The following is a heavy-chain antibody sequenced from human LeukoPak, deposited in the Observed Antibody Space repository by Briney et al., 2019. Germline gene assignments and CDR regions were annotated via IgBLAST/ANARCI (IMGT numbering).Heavy chain of an antibody. CDR3: ARNDYGGNSGFR. CDR2: IYYSGST. V-gene: IGHV4-30-4*08. D-gene: IGHD4-23*01. J-gene: IGHJ4*02. Sequence: SRTLSLTCIVSGGSISSGDYYWSWIRQPPGKGLEWIGYIYYSGSTYYNPSLKSRVTISVDTSKNQFSLKLSSVTAADTAVYYCARNDYGGNSGFRWGQGTLVTVSS. CDR1: GGSISSGDYY.